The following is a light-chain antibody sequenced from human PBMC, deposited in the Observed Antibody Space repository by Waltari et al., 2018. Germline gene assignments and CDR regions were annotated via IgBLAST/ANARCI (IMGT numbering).Light chain of an antibody. V-gene: IGLV2-23*02. J-gene: IGLJ1*01. Sequence: QSALTQPASVSGSPGQTITISCTGTDSDIGSYNLFSWSQQHPGKVPTLLISGVRNRPSGVSTRFSGSKSGNTASLTISGLQAEDEADYYCSSYSDSSTLELFGAGTKVTVL. CDR1: DSDIGSYNL. CDR2: GVR. CDR3: SSYSDSSTLEL.